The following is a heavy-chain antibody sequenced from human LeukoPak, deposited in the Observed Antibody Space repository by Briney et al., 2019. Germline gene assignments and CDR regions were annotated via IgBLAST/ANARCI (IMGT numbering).Heavy chain of an antibody. CDR3: ARGSYYYDSSGYYYVPVDAFDI. Sequence: SETLSLTCTVSGGSISSGSYYWSWIRQPAGKGLEWIGRIYTSGSTNYNPSLKSRVTISVDTSKNQSSLKLSSVTAADTAVYYCARGSYYYDSSGYYYVPVDAFDIWGQGTMVTVSS. D-gene: IGHD3-22*01. V-gene: IGHV4-61*02. CDR2: IYTSGST. J-gene: IGHJ3*02. CDR1: GGSISSGSYY.